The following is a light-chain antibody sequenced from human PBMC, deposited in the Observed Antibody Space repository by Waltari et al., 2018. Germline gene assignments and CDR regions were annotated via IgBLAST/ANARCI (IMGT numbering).Light chain of an antibody. CDR2: RAS. J-gene: IGKJ1*01. Sequence: DVQMTQSPSTLSASVGDRVTITCRASQYINYWLAWFLQKPGGAPKVLIYRASNLESGVPSRFSATESGTEFTLTIDSLQPDDFATYYCQQYSAGSPWTFGQGTKVEV. V-gene: IGKV1-5*03. CDR1: QYINYW. CDR3: QQYSAGSPWT.